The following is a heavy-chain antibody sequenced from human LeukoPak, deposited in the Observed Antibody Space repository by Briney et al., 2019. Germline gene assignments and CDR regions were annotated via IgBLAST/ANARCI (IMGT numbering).Heavy chain of an antibody. CDR1: GFTFSNHG. CDR3: ARDGDGDYVFSYYFDY. D-gene: IGHD4-17*01. V-gene: IGHV3-30*03. J-gene: IGHJ4*02. CDR2: ISYDESNT. Sequence: HPGGSLRLSCAASGFTFSNHGMNWVRQAPGKGLEWVALISYDESNTFYADSVKGRFTISRDNSKNTLYLQMNSLRVEDTAVYYCARDGDGDYVFSYYFDYWGQGTLVTVSS.